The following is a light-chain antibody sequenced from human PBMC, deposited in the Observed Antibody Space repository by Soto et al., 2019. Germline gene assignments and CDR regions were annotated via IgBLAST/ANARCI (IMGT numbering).Light chain of an antibody. V-gene: IGKV1-39*01. CDR3: QQSYSTPYT. Sequence: DIQMTQSPSSLSASVGDRVTITCRASQTISNSLTWYQQKPGKAPQFLIFGASSLPGGVPSRFSGSGSGTYFTLTISSLQPEDFATYFCQQSYSTPYTFGQATKLDIK. CDR1: QTISNS. CDR2: GAS. J-gene: IGKJ2*01.